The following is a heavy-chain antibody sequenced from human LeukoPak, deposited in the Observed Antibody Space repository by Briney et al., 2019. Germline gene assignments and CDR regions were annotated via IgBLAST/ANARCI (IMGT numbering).Heavy chain of an antibody. D-gene: IGHD1-1*01. CDR2: IFAGVGT. V-gene: IGHV3-53*01. J-gene: IGHJ4*02. CDR1: GFTVSNNY. Sequence: GGSLRLSCAASGFTVSNNYMTWVRQAPGKGLEWVSIIFAGVGTYYADSVRGRFTISRDNSKNTLYLQMNSLEAEDAAVYYCARGDRGTGQHFDYWGQGTLVAVS. CDR3: ARGDRGTGQHFDY.